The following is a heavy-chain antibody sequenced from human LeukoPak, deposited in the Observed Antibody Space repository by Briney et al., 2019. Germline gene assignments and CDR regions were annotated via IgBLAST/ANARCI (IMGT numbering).Heavy chain of an antibody. V-gene: IGHV4-39*01. D-gene: IGHD6-19*01. Sequence: KPSETLSLTCTVSGGSISSSSYYWGWIRQPPGKGLEWIVSIYYSGSTYYNPSLKSPVTISVATSKNQFSLKLSSVTAADTAVYYCARPSIIETGWSGWRYDYWGQGTLVTVSS. CDR2: IYYSGST. CDR1: GGSISSSSYY. J-gene: IGHJ4*02. CDR3: ARPSIIETGWSGWRYDY.